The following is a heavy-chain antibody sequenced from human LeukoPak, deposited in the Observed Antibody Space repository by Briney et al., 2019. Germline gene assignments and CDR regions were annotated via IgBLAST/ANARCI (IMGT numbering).Heavy chain of an antibody. CDR3: ARGGDYDVLTGYHYYFDY. CDR2: IYTSGST. J-gene: IGHJ4*02. Sequence: SETLSLTCSVSSGSISSGSSYWNWIRQPAGKGLEWIGHIYTSGSTHYNPSLKSRATISADTSKNQFTLNLSSVTAADAAVYFCARGGDYDVLTGYHYYFDYWGQGTLVTVSS. V-gene: IGHV4-61*09. D-gene: IGHD3-9*01. CDR1: SGSISSGSSY.